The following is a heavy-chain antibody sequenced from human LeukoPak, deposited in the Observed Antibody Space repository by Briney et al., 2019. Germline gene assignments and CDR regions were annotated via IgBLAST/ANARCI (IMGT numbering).Heavy chain of an antibody. CDR1: GFTFNSYS. V-gene: IGHV3-48*02. D-gene: IGHD7-27*01. J-gene: IGHJ4*02. CDR2: ISSSTSRI. Sequence: GSLRLSCGASGFTFNSYSMNWVGQAPGRGLEWVSYISSSTSRIYYADSVKGRFTISRDSARRSLFLQMNSLRDEDTAVYYCARDIHWAFDYWGQGTLVTVSS. CDR3: ARDIHWAFDY.